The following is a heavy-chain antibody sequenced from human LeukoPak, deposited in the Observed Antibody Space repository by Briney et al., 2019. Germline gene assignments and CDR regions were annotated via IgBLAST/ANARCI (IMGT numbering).Heavy chain of an antibody. CDR3: ARDPAVYFPGRWSAFDI. J-gene: IGHJ3*02. CDR2: IYYSGST. D-gene: IGHD3-9*01. CDR1: GGSINSSSYY. Sequence: PSETLSLTCTVSGGSINSSSYYWGWIRQPPGKGLEWIGSIYYSGSTYYNPSLKSRVTISVDTSKNQFSLKLSSVTAADTAVYYCARDPAVYFPGRWSAFDIWGQGTMVTVSS. V-gene: IGHV4-39*07.